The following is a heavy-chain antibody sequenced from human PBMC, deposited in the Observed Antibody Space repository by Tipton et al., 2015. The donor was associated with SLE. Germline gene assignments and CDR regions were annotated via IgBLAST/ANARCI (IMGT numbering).Heavy chain of an antibody. CDR2: IYHTGRT. CDR3: ARQGGMTGTTFPFDI. CDR1: DYSISSGYY. J-gene: IGHJ3*02. V-gene: IGHV4-38-2*02. D-gene: IGHD1-7*01. Sequence: TLSLTCTVSDYSISSGYYWGWIRQPPGRGLEWIGSIYHTGRTYYNPSLKSRVTIAVDTSKNEFSLKVISVTAADTAVYYCARQGGMTGTTFPFDIWGQGTMVTVSS.